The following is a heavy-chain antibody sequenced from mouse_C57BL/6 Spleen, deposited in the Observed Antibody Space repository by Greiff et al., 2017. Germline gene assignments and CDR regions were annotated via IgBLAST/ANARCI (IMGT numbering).Heavy chain of an antibody. Sequence: QVQLQQPGAELVKPGASVKMSCKASGYTFTSYWITWVKQRPRQGLEWIGDIYPGSGSTNYNEKFKSKATLTVDTSSSTAYMQLSSLTSEDSAVYYCARVYYGSPYWYFDVWGTGTTVTVSS. J-gene: IGHJ1*03. CDR2: IYPGSGST. V-gene: IGHV1-55*01. CDR1: GYTFTSYW. D-gene: IGHD1-1*01. CDR3: ARVYYGSPYWYFDV.